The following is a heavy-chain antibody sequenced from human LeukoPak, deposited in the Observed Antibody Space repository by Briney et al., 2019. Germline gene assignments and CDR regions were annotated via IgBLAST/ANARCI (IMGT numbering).Heavy chain of an antibody. V-gene: IGHV3-7*01. J-gene: IGHJ4*02. Sequence: GGSLRLSCAASGFTFRNYWMGWVRQAPGKGLEWVANTKPDGSAEYYADSVRGRFTTSRDNANNFLYLQMNSLRAEDTAVYYCARDGDLNTNFDYWGQGTLVTVSS. CDR1: GFTFRNYW. CDR2: TKPDGSAE. D-gene: IGHD2-21*02. CDR3: ARDGDLNTNFDY.